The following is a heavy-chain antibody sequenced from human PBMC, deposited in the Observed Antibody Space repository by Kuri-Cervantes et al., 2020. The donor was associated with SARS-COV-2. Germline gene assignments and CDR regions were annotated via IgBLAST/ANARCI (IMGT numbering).Heavy chain of an antibody. CDR3: AGSYYDSSGDLDY. CDR1: GGTFSSYA. CDR2: IIPIFGIA. Sequence: SVKVSCKASGGTFSSYAISWVRQAPGQGLEWMGGIIPIFGIANYAQKFQGRVTITADKSTSTAYMELSSLRSEDTAVYYCAGSYYDSSGDLDYWGQGTLVTVSS. V-gene: IGHV1-69*10. D-gene: IGHD3-22*01. J-gene: IGHJ4*02.